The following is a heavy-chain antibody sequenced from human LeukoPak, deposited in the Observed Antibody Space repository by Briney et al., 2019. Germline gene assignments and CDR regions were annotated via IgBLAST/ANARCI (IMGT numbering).Heavy chain of an antibody. Sequence: GGALRLSCADSGFSFDDYAMHWVRQAPGKGLEWVSLITGVGGFTNYADSVKGRFTISRDNTKNALYLQMNSLTSEDTAFYYCAKDESSGWQIFDSWGQGTLVTVSS. CDR3: AKDESSGWQIFDS. D-gene: IGHD6-19*01. CDR1: GFSFDDYA. CDR2: ITGVGGFT. J-gene: IGHJ4*02. V-gene: IGHV3-43*02.